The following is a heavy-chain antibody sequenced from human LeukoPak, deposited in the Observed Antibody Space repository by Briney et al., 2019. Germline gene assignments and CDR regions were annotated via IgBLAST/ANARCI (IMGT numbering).Heavy chain of an antibody. CDR1: GGSISSSFYY. J-gene: IGHJ5*02. Sequence: SETLSLTCTVSGGSISSSFYYWGWIRQPPGKGLEWLGTIYYSGSTYYNPSLKSRVTISEDTSKNQFSLKLSSVTAADTAVYYCAREVRSAWASFDPWGQGTLVTVSS. D-gene: IGHD1-26*01. CDR2: IYYSGST. V-gene: IGHV4-39*07. CDR3: AREVRSAWASFDP.